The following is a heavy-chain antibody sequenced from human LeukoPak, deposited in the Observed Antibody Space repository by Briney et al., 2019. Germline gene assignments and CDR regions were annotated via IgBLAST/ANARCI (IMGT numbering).Heavy chain of an antibody. CDR1: GFMFSSNW. V-gene: IGHV3-7*03. CDR2: IKEDGTET. Sequence: GSLRLSCAASGFMFSSNWMSWVRLAPGKGLEWVANIKEDGTETYYVDSVKGRFTISRDNAKNSLYLQMNSLRAEDTAIYYCAKDREPGIAAAGTVSDYWGQGTLVTVSS. CDR3: AKDREPGIAAAGTVSDY. D-gene: IGHD6-13*01. J-gene: IGHJ4*02.